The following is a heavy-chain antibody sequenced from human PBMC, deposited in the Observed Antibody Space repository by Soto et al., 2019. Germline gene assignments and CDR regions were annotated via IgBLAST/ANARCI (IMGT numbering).Heavy chain of an antibody. CDR2: MSGGGGST. J-gene: IGHJ4*02. D-gene: IGHD6-19*01. V-gene: IGHV3-23*01. Sequence: PGGSLRLSCAASGFAFTNYAMSWVRQAPGKGLEWVSSMSGGGGSTYYADSVKGRFTISRDISKNKLYLQMNSLTAEDTAEYYCATPPGVAAARGFFDYGGRGPLFTVS. CDR3: ATPPGVAAARGFFDY. CDR1: GFAFTNYA.